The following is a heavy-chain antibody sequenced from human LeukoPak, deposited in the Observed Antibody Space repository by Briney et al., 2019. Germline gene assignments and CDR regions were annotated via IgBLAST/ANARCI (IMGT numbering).Heavy chain of an antibody. J-gene: IGHJ4*02. Sequence: PGGSLRLSCAASGFTFSSYAMSWVRQAPGKGLEWVSAISGSGGSTYYADTVKGRFTISRDNSKNTLYLQMNSLRAEDTAVYYCAKDYGYNFRGYDYWGQGTLVTVSS. CDR1: GFTFSSYA. D-gene: IGHD5-24*01. CDR2: ISGSGGST. CDR3: AKDYGYNFRGYDY. V-gene: IGHV3-23*01.